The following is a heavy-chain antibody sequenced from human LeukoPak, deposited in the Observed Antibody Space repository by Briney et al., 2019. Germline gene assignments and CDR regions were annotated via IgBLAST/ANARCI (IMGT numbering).Heavy chain of an antibody. CDR2: ISPSSSST. D-gene: IGHD3-3*01. J-gene: IGHJ5*02. CDR1: GFTFSSYW. Sequence: PGGSLRLSCAASGFTFSSYWMSWVRQAPGKGLEWVSYISPSSSSTYYADSVKGRFTISRDNARNSVYLQMNSLSTEDTVLYYCARDAASGNNWFDPWGQGTLVTVSS. CDR3: ARDAASGNNWFDP. V-gene: IGHV3-48*01.